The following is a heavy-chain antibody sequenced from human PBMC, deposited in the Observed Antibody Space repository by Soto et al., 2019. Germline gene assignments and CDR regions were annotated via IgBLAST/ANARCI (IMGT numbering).Heavy chain of an antibody. D-gene: IGHD4-17*01. J-gene: IGHJ4*02. CDR3: ARDRHYGDYATLDH. CDR2: ISYDGSDK. Sequence: GGSLRLSCAASGFTFDTYGMHWVRQAPGKGLEWVAAISYDGSDKYLADSVKGRFTISRDNSKNTLLLQADSLRSQDTAVYFCARDRHYGDYATLDHWGQGILVTVSS. CDR1: GFTFDTYG. V-gene: IGHV3-30*03.